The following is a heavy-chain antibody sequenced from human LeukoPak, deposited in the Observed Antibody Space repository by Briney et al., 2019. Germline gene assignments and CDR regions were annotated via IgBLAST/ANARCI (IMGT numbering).Heavy chain of an antibody. CDR2: ISGSSSTI. V-gene: IGHV3-48*02. Sequence: PGGSLRLSCEASGFIFSSSSMNWVRQAPGKGLEWVSYISGSSSTIYYADSVKGRFTISRDNAKNSLYLQLNSLRDEDTAVYYCARESAFDIWGQGTMVTVSS. CDR3: ARESAFDI. J-gene: IGHJ3*02. CDR1: GFIFSSSS.